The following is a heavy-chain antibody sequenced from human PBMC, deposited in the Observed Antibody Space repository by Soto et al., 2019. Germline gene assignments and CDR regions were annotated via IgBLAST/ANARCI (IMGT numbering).Heavy chain of an antibody. J-gene: IGHJ4*02. Sequence: PGGSLRLSCAASGFPFSSYSMSWVRQAPGKGLEWVSAISGSGGSTYYADSVKGRFTISRDNSKNTLYLQMNSLRAEDTAVYYCANARGIAVAGSFDYWGQGTLVTVSS. V-gene: IGHV3-23*01. CDR3: ANARGIAVAGSFDY. CDR1: GFPFSSYS. D-gene: IGHD6-19*01. CDR2: ISGSGGST.